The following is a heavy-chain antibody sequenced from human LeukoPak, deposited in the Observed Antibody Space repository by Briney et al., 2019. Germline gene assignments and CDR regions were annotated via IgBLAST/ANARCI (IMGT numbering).Heavy chain of an antibody. CDR1: GYTFTGYY. V-gene: IGHV1-2*06. CDR3: ARVYAGSGYYCHRYTLEA. Sequence: ASVKVSCKASGYTFTGYYMHWVRQAPGQGLEWMGRINPNSGGTNYAQKFQGRVTMTRDTSISTAYMELSRLRSDDTAVYNCARVYAGSGYYCHRYTLEAWGERTTVTASS. D-gene: IGHD3-22*01. CDR2: INPNSGGT. J-gene: IGHJ3*01.